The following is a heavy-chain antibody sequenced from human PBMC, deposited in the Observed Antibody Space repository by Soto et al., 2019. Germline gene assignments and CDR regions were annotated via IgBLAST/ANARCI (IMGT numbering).Heavy chain of an antibody. V-gene: IGHV1-69*06. D-gene: IGHD3-3*01. Sequence: AVKVSCKASGGTFSSYAISWVRQAPGQGLEWMGGIIPIFATASYAQKFQGRVTITADKSTGTAYMELTSLRSEDTAVYYCARAQAGITIFGVARRENSCGMHVLGPGTTVTVSS. CDR1: GGTFSSYA. CDR2: IIPIFATA. CDR3: ARAQAGITIFGVARRENSCGMHV. J-gene: IGHJ6*02.